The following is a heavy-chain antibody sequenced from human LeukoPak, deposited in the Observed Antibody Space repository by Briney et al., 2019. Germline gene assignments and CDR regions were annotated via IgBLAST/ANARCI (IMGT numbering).Heavy chain of an antibody. CDR1: GFTFSSYG. D-gene: IGHD4-17*01. V-gene: IGHV3-30*02. J-gene: IGHJ4*02. CDR3: AKVLGDYGDYFDY. CDR2: IRYDGSNK. Sequence: GGSLRLSCAASGFTFSSYGMHWVRQAPGKGLEWVAFIRYDGSNKYYAESVKGRFTISRDNSKNTLYLQMNSLRTEDTAVYYCAKVLGDYGDYFDYWGQGTLVTVSS.